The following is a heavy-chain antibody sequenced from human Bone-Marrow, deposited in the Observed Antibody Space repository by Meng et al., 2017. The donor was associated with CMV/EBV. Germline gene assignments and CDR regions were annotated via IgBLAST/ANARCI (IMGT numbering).Heavy chain of an antibody. J-gene: IGHJ6*02. CDR1: GFTFSSYW. D-gene: IGHD3-10*01. CDR2: IKQDGSEK. Sequence: GESLKISCAASGFTFSSYWMSWVRQAPGKGLEWVANIKQDGSEKYYVDSVKGRFTISRDNAKNSLYLQMNSLRAEDTAVYYCARDLTTSVLLWFGESVGVPSYPYGMDVWGQGTTVTVSS. CDR3: ARDLTTSVLLWFGESVGVPSYPYGMDV. V-gene: IGHV3-7*01.